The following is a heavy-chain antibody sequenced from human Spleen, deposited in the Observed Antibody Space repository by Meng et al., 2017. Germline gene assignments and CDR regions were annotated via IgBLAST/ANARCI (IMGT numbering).Heavy chain of an antibody. J-gene: IGHJ4*02. CDR2: INPKSGDT. CDR3: ARDEDISAAGKLFGDY. D-gene: IGHD6-13*01. V-gene: IGHV1-2*06. Sequence: ASVKVSCKPSGYNFPDYYIHWVRRAPGQGLEWMGRINPKSGDTHYAQRFQGRVTMTGDTSISTAYMELSGLRSDDTAMYYCARDEDISAAGKLFGDYWAREPWSPSPQ. CDR1: GYNFPDYY.